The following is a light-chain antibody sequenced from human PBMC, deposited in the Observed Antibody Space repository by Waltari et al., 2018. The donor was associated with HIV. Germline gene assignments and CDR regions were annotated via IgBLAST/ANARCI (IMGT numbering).Light chain of an antibody. V-gene: IGLV2-23*02. J-gene: IGLJ1*01. CDR2: EVN. CDR1: SRDVGSYNL. Sequence: QSALTQPASVSGSPGQSITISCTGNSRDVGSYNLVSWYQQHPGKVPKLIIYEVNKRPSGVPHRFSGSKSGNTASLTVAGLQADDEADYFCSSYGGTDTYVFGSGTKVSVL. CDR3: SSYGGTDTYV.